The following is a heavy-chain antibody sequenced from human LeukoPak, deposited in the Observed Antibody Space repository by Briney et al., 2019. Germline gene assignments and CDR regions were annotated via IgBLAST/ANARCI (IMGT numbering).Heavy chain of an antibody. CDR2: IGSSGDSST. CDR1: GLNFTHYD. Sequence: GGSLRLSCAASGLNFTHYDIESVGQPPGKGLEWLSSIGSSGDSSTYYADSVRGRFTISRDNAKNTVYLHLNSLRAEDTAVYSCVRDIGECDSDTCPTWFDPWGQGTLVTVSS. J-gene: IGHJ5*02. CDR3: VRDIGECDSDTCPTWFDP. V-gene: IGHV3-48*03. D-gene: IGHD3-22*01.